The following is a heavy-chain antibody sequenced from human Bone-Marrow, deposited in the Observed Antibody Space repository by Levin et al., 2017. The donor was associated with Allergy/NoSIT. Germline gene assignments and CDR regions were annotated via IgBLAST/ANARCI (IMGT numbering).Heavy chain of an antibody. CDR2: VRPTGGRT. J-gene: IGHJ4*02. Sequence: WASVKVSCAASGFTFSNYAMAWVRQAPGKGLQWVSTVRPTGGRTYYADSVEGRFTISRDNSKNTMYLQMNSLRAEDTAKYYCARETGGSGWYTVDYWGRGTLVTVSS. CDR3: ARETGGSGWYTVDY. CDR1: GFTFSNYA. V-gene: IGHV3-23*01. D-gene: IGHD6-13*01.